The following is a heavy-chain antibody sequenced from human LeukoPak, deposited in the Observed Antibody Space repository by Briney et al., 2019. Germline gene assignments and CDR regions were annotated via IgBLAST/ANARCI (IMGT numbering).Heavy chain of an antibody. V-gene: IGHV4-61*09. CDR3: ARLNDYIGY. CDR2: IYTSGNT. J-gene: IGHJ4*02. CDR1: GGSISSGSCY. Sequence: PSETLSLTCTVSGGSISSGSCYWLWIPQPAGKGLEWIGHIYTSGNTNYNPSRKSRVTISVDTSKNQFSLKLRAVAAADTAVYYCARLNDYIGYWGQGTLVTVSS.